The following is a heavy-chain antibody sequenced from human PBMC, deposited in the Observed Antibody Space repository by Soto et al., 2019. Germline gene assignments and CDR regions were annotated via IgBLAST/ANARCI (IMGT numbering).Heavy chain of an antibody. V-gene: IGHV3-9*01. D-gene: IGHD6-19*01. CDR3: AKDRGLVLSFYFDY. CDR2: ISWNSGSI. Sequence: EVQLVESGGGLVQPGRSLRLSCAASGFTFDDYAMHWVRQAPGKGLEWVSGISWNSGSIGYADSVKGRFTISRDNAKSSLDLKMNNLRAEDTALYYCAKDRGLVLSFYFDYWGQGTLVTVSS. CDR1: GFTFDDYA. J-gene: IGHJ4*02.